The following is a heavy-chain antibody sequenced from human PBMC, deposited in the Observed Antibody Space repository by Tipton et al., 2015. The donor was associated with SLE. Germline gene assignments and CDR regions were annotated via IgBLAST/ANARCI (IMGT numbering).Heavy chain of an antibody. D-gene: IGHD3-10*01. Sequence: TLSLTCTVSGGSISRAGYYWSWIRLHPVKGLEWMGYIYYSGRTYYNPSLESRVTISVDTSKNQFSLQLTSVTAADTAVYYCARDRTVRGPGWFDPWGHGTLVTVSS. CDR2: IYYSGRT. CDR3: ARDRTVRGPGWFDP. J-gene: IGHJ5*02. V-gene: IGHV4-31*03. CDR1: GGSISRAGYY.